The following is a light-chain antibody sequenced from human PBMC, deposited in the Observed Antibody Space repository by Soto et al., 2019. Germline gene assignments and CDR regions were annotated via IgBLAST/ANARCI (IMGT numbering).Light chain of an antibody. CDR2: DAS. CDR1: QTISSW. CDR3: HQYNSYPRT. J-gene: IGKJ1*01. V-gene: IGKV1-5*01. Sequence: DIQMTQSPSTLSASVGDRVTITCRASQTISSWLAWYQQKPGKAPKLLIYDASSLESGVPSRFSGSGSGTEFTLTISSLQPADFATYYCHQYNSYPRTFGQGTKVEI.